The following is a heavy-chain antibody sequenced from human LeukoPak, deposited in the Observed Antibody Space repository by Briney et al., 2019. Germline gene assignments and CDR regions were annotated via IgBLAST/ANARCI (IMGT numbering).Heavy chain of an antibody. CDR1: GGSISSYY. V-gene: IGHV4-59*01. D-gene: IGHD2-2*02. CDR3: ARTGGPAAILT. J-gene: IGHJ5*02. Sequence: SETLSLTCTVSGGSISSYYWSWIRQPPGKGLERIGYIYYSGSTNYNPSLKSRVTISVDTSKNQFSLKLSSVTAADTAVYHCARTGGPAAILTWGQGTLVTVSS. CDR2: IYYSGST.